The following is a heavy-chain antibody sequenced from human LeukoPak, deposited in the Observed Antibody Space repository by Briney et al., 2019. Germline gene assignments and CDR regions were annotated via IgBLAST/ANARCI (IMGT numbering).Heavy chain of an antibody. CDR2: ISGSGGST. V-gene: IGHV3-23*01. J-gene: IGHJ4*02. CDR3: AKDPVGYSYGYPYFDY. CDR1: GFTFSSYA. D-gene: IGHD5-18*01. Sequence: PGGSLRLSCAASGFTFSSYAMSWVRQAPGKGLEWVSAISGSGGSTYYADSVKGRFTISRDNSKNTLYLQMNSLRAEDTAVYYCAKDPVGYSYGYPYFDYWGQGTLVTVSS.